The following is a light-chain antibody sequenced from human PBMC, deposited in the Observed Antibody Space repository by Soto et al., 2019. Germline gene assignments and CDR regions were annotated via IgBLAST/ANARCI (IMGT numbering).Light chain of an antibody. CDR2: DAS. J-gene: IGKJ1*01. Sequence: IQMTQSPSTLSASVGDRVTITCRASRSISDWLAWYQQKPGKAPELLIFDASSLKSGVPSRFSGSGSGTEFTLTISRLQPDDVATYYCLQYSSHSWTFAQGTKVDIK. CDR1: RSISDW. CDR3: LQYSSHSWT. V-gene: IGKV1-5*01.